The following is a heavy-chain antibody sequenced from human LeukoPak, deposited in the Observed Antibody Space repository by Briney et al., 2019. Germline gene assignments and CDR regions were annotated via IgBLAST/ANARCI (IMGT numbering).Heavy chain of an antibody. CDR1: GFTFGEYA. J-gene: IGHJ3*02. Sequence: GGSLRLSCTAAGFTFGEYAMSWVRQAPGKGLEWVGFIRSKAYGGTTEYAASVKGRFTISRDDSKSIAYLQMNSLKTEDTAVYYCTRSDIVVVPAALSDAFDIWGQGTMVTVSS. CDR2: IRSKAYGGTT. D-gene: IGHD2-2*01. CDR3: TRSDIVVVPAALSDAFDI. V-gene: IGHV3-49*04.